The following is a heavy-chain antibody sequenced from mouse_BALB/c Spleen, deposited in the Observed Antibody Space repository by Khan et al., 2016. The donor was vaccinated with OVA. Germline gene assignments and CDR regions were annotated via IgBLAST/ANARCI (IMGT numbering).Heavy chain of an antibody. V-gene: IGHV3-2*02. CDR3: ARTARIKY. D-gene: IGHD1-2*01. J-gene: IGHJ2*01. CDR2: LSYSGST. CDR1: GYSITSGYG. Sequence: EVQLQESGPGLVKPSQSLSLTCTVTGYSITSGYGWNWIRQFPGNKLEWMGYLSYSGSTNYNPSLKSRISITRYTSKNPFFLQLNSVTTEDTATYYCARTARIKYWGQGTTLTVSS.